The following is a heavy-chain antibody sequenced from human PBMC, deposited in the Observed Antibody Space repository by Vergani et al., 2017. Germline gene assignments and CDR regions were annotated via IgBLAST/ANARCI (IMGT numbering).Heavy chain of an antibody. J-gene: IGHJ6*03. D-gene: IGHD2-2*01. Sequence: EVQLVPSGAEVKKPGESLKISCKCSGYSFTSYWIGWVRQMPGKGLEWMGIIYPGDSDTRYSPSFQGQVTISADKSISTAYLQWSSLKASDTAMYYCARHHRYCSSTSCYAGYYYMDVWGKGTTVTVSS. CDR3: ARHHRYCSSTSCYAGYYYMDV. V-gene: IGHV5-51*01. CDR2: IYPGDSDT. CDR1: GYSFTSYW.